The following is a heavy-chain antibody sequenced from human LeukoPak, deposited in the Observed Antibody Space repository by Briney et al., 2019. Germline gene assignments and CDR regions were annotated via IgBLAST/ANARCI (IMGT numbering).Heavy chain of an antibody. Sequence: GGSLRPSCAASGFTFSSYGMHWIRQAPGQGLEWVAVIWYDGSNKYYADSVKGRFTISRDNSKNTLYLQMNSLRAEDTAVYYCARDSGGDAFDIWGQGTMVTVSS. CDR1: GFTFSSYG. J-gene: IGHJ3*02. CDR2: IWYDGSNK. D-gene: IGHD3-16*01. CDR3: ARDSGGDAFDI. V-gene: IGHV3-33*01.